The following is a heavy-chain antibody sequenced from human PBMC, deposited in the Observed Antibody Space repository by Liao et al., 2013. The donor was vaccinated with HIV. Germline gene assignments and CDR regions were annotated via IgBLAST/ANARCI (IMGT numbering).Heavy chain of an antibody. Sequence: QVQLQESGPGLVKPSETLSLTCTVSGGSISSYYWSWIRQPAGKGLEWIGRVYTSGRTDYNPSLKSRVTMSLDTSKNQFSLNLTSVTAADTAVYHCAREGYDSSGYHYYFDYWGQGTLVTVSS. CDR3: AREGYDSSGYHYYFDY. CDR2: VYTSGRT. D-gene: IGHD3-22*01. J-gene: IGHJ4*02. CDR1: GGSISSYY. V-gene: IGHV4-4*07.